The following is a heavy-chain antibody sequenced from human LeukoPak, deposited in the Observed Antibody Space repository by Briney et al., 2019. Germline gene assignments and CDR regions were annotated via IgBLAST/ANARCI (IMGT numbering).Heavy chain of an antibody. CDR1: GFSFNTYW. CDR2: IRQDGSEK. J-gene: IGHJ4*02. V-gene: IGHV3-7*01. CDR3: ARDLGYCSGGSCYDHYFDY. Sequence: GGSLRLSCAASGFSFNTYWMSWVRQAPGKGLEWVANIRQDGSEKYYVDSVKGRFTVSRDNARNSLYLRMNSLRAEDTALYYCARDLGYCSGGSCYDHYFDYWGQGTLVTVSS. D-gene: IGHD2-15*01.